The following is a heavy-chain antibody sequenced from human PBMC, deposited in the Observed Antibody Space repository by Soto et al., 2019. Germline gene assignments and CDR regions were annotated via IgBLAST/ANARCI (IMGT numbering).Heavy chain of an antibody. CDR3: AKDRREYCSGGSCYGSFAFDI. CDR2: ISGSGGST. V-gene: IGHV3-23*01. Sequence: GGSLRLSCAASGFTFSSYAMSWVRQAPGKGLEWVSAISGSGGSTYYADSVKGRFTISRDNSKNTLYLQMNSLRAEDTAVYYCAKDRREYCSGGSCYGSFAFDIWGQGTMVTVS. CDR1: GFTFSSYA. J-gene: IGHJ3*02. D-gene: IGHD2-15*01.